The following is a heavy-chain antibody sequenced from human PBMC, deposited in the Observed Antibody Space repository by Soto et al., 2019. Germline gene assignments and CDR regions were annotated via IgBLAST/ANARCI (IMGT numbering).Heavy chain of an antibody. D-gene: IGHD1-1*01. CDR3: ARDTRLGGY. CDR1: GATFSNYA. J-gene: IGHJ4*02. Sequence: QVQLVQSGAEVQRPGSSVKVSCRVSGATFSNYAISWVRQAPGQGLEWMGMIIPISGTPNSAQKFQGRVTITADESTRTAYMELSSLTSADTAMYYCARDTRLGGYWGQGTLVIVSS. CDR2: IIPISGTP. V-gene: IGHV1-69*18.